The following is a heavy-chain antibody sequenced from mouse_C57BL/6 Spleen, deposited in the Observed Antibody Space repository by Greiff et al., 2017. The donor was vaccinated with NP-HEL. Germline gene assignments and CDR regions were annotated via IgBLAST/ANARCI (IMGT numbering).Heavy chain of an antibody. CDR1: GYTFTSYW. V-gene: IGHV1-50*01. Sequence: QVQLQQPGAELVKPGASVKLSCKASGYTFTSYWMQWVKQRPGQGLEWIGEIDPSDSYTNYNQKFKGKATLTVDTSSSTAYMQLSSLTSEDSAVYYCARGGPLLRPYWGQGTTLTVSS. CDR3: ARGGPLLRPY. J-gene: IGHJ2*01. CDR2: IDPSDSYT. D-gene: IGHD1-1*01.